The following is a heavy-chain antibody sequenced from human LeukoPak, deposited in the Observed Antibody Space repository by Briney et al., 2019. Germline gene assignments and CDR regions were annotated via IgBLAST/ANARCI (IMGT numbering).Heavy chain of an antibody. CDR3: ANIIAVEGDDAFDI. V-gene: IGHV3-66*01. CDR1: GFTVSSNY. D-gene: IGHD6-19*01. Sequence: GGSLRLSCAASGFTVSSNYMTWVRQAPGKGLEWVSVIYSGGNTYYADSVKGRFTISRDNSKNTLYLQMNSLRAEDTAVYYCANIIAVEGDDAFDIWGQGTMVTVSS. J-gene: IGHJ3*02. CDR2: IYSGGNT.